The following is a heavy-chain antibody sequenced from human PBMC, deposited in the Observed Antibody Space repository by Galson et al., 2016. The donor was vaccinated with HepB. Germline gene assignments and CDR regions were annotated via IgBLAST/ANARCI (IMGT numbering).Heavy chain of an antibody. D-gene: IGHD5-12*01. CDR3: ARVTATKNFHYGMDV. CDR1: GGTLRNQA. V-gene: IGHV1-69*13. CDR2: IIPIFGTI. Sequence: SVKVSCKASGGTLRNQAITRVRQAPGQGLEWMGGIIPIFGTINYAQKFQGRVTITADESTSTAYMEVSSLRSEDTAVYYCARVTATKNFHYGMDVWGQGTTVTVSS. J-gene: IGHJ6*02.